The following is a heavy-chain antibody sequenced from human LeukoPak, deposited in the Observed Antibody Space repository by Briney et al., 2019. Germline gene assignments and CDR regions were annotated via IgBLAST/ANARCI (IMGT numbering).Heavy chain of an antibody. CDR3: GRVFVVGGVKEY. J-gene: IGHJ4*02. D-gene: IGHD3-16*01. CDR2: MNPNSGNT. CDR1: GYTFTSYD. V-gene: IGHV1-8*01. Sequence: ASVKVSCKASGYTFTSYDINWVRQASGQGLEWMGWMNPNSGNTGYAQKFQGRVTMTRNTSISTAYMELSSLRSEDTAVYYCGRVFVVGGVKEYGGREPLVTVSS.